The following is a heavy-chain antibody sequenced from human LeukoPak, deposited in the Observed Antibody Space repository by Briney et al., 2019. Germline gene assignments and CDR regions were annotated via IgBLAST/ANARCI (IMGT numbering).Heavy chain of an antibody. V-gene: IGHV3-7*03. CDR1: GFTFSTYW. J-gene: IGHJ4*02. D-gene: IGHD6-19*01. Sequence: PGGSLRLSCASSGFTFSTYWMGWVRQAPGKGLEWVANIKKDGSERSYVDSVKGRFTISRDNAKNSLYLQMNSLRVEDTAVYYCARGQWLGHCWGQGTLVTVSS. CDR3: ARGQWLGHC. CDR2: IKKDGSER.